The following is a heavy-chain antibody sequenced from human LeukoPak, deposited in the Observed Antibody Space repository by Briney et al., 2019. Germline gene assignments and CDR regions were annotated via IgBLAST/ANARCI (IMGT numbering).Heavy chain of an antibody. CDR2: IYYSGST. CDR3: ARGGKHDYSNRYNWFDP. D-gene: IGHD4-11*01. Sequence: SETLSLTCTVSGGSISSYYWSWIRQPPGKGLEWIGYIYYSGSTNYNPSLKSRVTISVDTSKNQFSLKLSSVTAADTAVYYCARGGKHDYSNRYNWFDPWGQGTLVTVSS. J-gene: IGHJ5*02. V-gene: IGHV4-59*01. CDR1: GGSISSYY.